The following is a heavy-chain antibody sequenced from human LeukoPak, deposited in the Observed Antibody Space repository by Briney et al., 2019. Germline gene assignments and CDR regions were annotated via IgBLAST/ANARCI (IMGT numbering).Heavy chain of an antibody. V-gene: IGHV4-34*01. D-gene: IGHD2-2*01. Sequence: SETLSLTCAVYGGSFSGYYWSWIRQPPGKGLEWIGEINHSGSTNYNPSLKSRVTISVDTSKNQYSLKLSSVTAADTAVYYCATQILLCHYYWGQGTLVTVSS. CDR3: ATQILLCHYY. CDR2: INHSGST. J-gene: IGHJ4*02. CDR1: GGSFSGYY.